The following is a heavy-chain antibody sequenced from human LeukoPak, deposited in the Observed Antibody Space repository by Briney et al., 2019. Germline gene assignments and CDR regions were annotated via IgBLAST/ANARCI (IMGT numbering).Heavy chain of an antibody. CDR3: ARGSSTMAGYYFDY. CDR2: IWYDGSNK. J-gene: IGHJ4*02. CDR1: GFTFSSYG. D-gene: IGHD5/OR15-5a*01. Sequence: GGSLRLSCAASGFTFSSYGMHWVRQAPGKGLEWVAVIWYDGSNKYYADSVKGRFTISRDNAKNSLYPQMNSLRAEDTALYYCARGSSTMAGYYFDYWGQGTLVTVSS. V-gene: IGHV3-33*01.